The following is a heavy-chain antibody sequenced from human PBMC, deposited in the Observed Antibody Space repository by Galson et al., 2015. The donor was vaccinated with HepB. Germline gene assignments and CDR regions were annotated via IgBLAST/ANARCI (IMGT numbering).Heavy chain of an antibody. D-gene: IGHD3-22*01. CDR3: ASGYYYDSSGYPSSDY. CDR2: IIPIFGTA. Sequence: SVKVSCKASGGTFSSYAISWVRQAPGQGLEWTGGIIPIFGTANYAQKFQGRVTITADESTSTAYMELSSLRSEDTAVYYCASGYYYDSSGYPSSDYWGQGTLVTVSS. V-gene: IGHV1-69*13. J-gene: IGHJ4*02. CDR1: GGTFSSYA.